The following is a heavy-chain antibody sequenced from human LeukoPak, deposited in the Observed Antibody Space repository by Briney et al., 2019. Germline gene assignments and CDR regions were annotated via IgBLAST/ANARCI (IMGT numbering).Heavy chain of an antibody. D-gene: IGHD1-26*01. Sequence: ASVKVSCKASGYTFTSYGISWVRQAPGQGLEWMGWISAYNGNTNYAQKLQGRVTMTTDTSTSTAYMELRSLRSEDTAVYYCARALVGANAFDYWGQGTLVTVSS. CDR1: GYTFTSYG. CDR3: ARALVGANAFDY. V-gene: IGHV1-18*01. J-gene: IGHJ4*02. CDR2: ISAYNGNT.